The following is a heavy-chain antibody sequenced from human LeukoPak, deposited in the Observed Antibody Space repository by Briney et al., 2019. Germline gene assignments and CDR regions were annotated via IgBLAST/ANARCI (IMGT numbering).Heavy chain of an antibody. CDR3: AREGPYCSSTSCSDY. V-gene: IGHV3-21*01. CDR1: GFTFSSYG. D-gene: IGHD2-2*01. J-gene: IGHJ4*02. CDR2: ISSSSSYI. Sequence: AGGSLRLSCAASGFTFSSYGMRWVRQAPGKGLEWVSSISSSSSYIYYADSVKGRFTISRDNAKNSLYLQMNSLRAEDTAVYYCAREGPYCSSTSCSDYWGQGTLVTVSS.